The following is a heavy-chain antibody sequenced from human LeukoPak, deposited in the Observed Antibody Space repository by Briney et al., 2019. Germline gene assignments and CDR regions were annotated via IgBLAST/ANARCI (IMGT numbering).Heavy chain of an antibody. J-gene: IGHJ3*01. Sequence: SETLSLTCTVAGGSISSYYWSWIRQPPGKGLEWIGFIYYSGSTNYNPSLKSRVTISVDTSKNQFSLKLSSVTAADTAVYYCARPSLDYGGIDAFDFWGQGTLVTVSS. CDR3: ARPSLDYGGIDAFDF. CDR1: GGSISSYY. D-gene: IGHD4-23*01. CDR2: IYYSGST. V-gene: IGHV4-59*08.